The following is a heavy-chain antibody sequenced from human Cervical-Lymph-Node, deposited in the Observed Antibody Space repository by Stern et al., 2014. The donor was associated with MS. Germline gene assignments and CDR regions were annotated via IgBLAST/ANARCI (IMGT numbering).Heavy chain of an antibody. D-gene: IGHD2-2*01. CDR1: GGTFSSYA. CDR2: IIPIFGIA. J-gene: IGHJ6*02. CDR3: ARDQKDIVVVPAYYGMDV. V-gene: IGHV1-69*17. Sequence: QVQLVQSGAEVKKPGSSVKVSCKASGGTFSSYAISWVRQAPGQGLEWMGGIIPIFGIANNAQKFQARVTITADKSASTAYMELSSLRSEDTAVYYCARDQKDIVVVPAYYGMDVWGQGTTVTVSS.